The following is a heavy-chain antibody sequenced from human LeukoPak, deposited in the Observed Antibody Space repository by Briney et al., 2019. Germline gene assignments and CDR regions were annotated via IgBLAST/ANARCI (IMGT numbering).Heavy chain of an antibody. Sequence: SETLSLTCTVSGGSISSGGYYWGWIRQHPGKGLEWIGYIYYNGSTYYNPSLKSRVTISVDTSKNQFSLKLSSVTAADTAVYYCARVWSYGGNSVDYWGQGTLVTVSS. V-gene: IGHV4-31*03. CDR1: GGSISSGGYY. J-gene: IGHJ4*02. D-gene: IGHD4-23*01. CDR2: IYYNGST. CDR3: ARVWSYGGNSVDY.